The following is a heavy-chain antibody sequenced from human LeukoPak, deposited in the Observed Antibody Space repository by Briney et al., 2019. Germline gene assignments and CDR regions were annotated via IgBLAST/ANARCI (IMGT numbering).Heavy chain of an antibody. CDR2: MNPSGDST. J-gene: IGHJ3*02. D-gene: IGHD2-15*01. V-gene: IGHV1-46*01. Sequence: ASVKVSCKASGYTFTSYYMHLVRQAPGQGLEGMGIMNPSGDSTSYAQKFQGRVTMTRDMSTSTVYMELSSLRSEDTAVYYCARDRVVVAATGAFDIWGQGTMVTVSS. CDR3: ARDRVVVAATGAFDI. CDR1: GYTFTSYY.